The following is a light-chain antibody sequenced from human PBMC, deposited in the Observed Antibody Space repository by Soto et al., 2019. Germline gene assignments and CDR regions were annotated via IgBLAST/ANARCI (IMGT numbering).Light chain of an antibody. CDR3: LLAYSGGRV. CDR2: DTT. J-gene: IGLJ2*01. Sequence: QAVVTQEPSLTVSPGGTVTLACGSSDGPVTSNHYPYWYQQRPGQVPRTLIYDTTNRQSWAPARFSGSLVGVKAALTLSGAQPEDEADYYCLLAYSGGRVFGGGTKLTVL. V-gene: IGLV7-46*01. CDR1: DGPVTSNHY.